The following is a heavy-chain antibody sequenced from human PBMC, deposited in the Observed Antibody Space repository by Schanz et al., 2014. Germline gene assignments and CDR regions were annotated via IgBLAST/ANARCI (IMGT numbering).Heavy chain of an antibody. CDR3: ARDRRNADLDY. V-gene: IGHV3-48*01. D-gene: IGHD1-1*01. Sequence: EVQLVESGGGLVEPGGSLRLSRAASGFSFSSYAMGWVRQAPGKGLEWISYITYNGGTIYYADSVKGRFTISRDNAKNSLYLEMNSLRAEDTALYYCARDRRNADLDYWGQGTLVTVSS. CDR2: ITYNGGTI. J-gene: IGHJ4*02. CDR1: GFSFSSYA.